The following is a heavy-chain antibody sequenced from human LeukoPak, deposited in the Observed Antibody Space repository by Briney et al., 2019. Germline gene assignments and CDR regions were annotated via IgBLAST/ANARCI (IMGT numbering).Heavy chain of an antibody. Sequence: SETLSLTCTVSGSSISSGYYWGWIRQPPGKGLEWIGCIHRSGNTYYNASLKSRVTISSDTSKNQFSLKLSSVTAADTAVYYCSRLLLPARPRVDHWGQGALVTVSS. CDR2: IHRSGNT. J-gene: IGHJ4*02. CDR3: SRLLLPARPRVDH. V-gene: IGHV4-38-2*02. D-gene: IGHD6-6*01. CDR1: GSSISSGYY.